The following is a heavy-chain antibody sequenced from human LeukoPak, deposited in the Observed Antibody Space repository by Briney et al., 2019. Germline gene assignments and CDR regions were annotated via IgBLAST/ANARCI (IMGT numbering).Heavy chain of an antibody. J-gene: IGHJ3*02. D-gene: IGHD1-26*01. Sequence: GGSLRLSCAASGFTFSDYYMSWIRQAPGKGLEWVSYISSSSSYTNYADSVKGRFTISRDNAKNSLYLQMNSLRAEDTAVYYCAREENRSGSSLSAFDIWGQGTMVTVSS. V-gene: IGHV3-11*05. CDR2: ISSSSSYT. CDR1: GFTFSDYY. CDR3: AREENRSGSSLSAFDI.